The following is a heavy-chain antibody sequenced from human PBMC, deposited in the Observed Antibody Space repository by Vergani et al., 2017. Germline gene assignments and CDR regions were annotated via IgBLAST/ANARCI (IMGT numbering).Heavy chain of an antibody. CDR2: IIPILGIA. D-gene: IGHD1-26*01. CDR3: AREQAKYSGSHSLDY. V-gene: IGHV1-69*04. CDR1: GGTFSSYA. Sequence: QVQLVQSGAEVKKPGASVKVSCKASGGTFSSYAISWVRQAPGQGLEWMGRIIPILGIANYAQKLQGRVTMTTDTSTSTAYMELRSLRSDDTAVYYCAREQAKYSGSHSLDYWGQGILVTVSS. J-gene: IGHJ4*02.